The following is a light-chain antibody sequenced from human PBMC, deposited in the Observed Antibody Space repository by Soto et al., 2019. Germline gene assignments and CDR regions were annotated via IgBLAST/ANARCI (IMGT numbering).Light chain of an antibody. V-gene: IGKV3-11*01. CDR1: QSVSGY. Sequence: EIVMTQSPVTLSLSPGERATLSCRASQSVSGYLAWYQQKPGQAPRLLIYDASTRATGIPARFSGSGSATDFSLIISSLEPDVSAVYYCQQHLGVHTFGQGTKVDIK. J-gene: IGKJ1*01. CDR3: QQHLGVHT. CDR2: DAS.